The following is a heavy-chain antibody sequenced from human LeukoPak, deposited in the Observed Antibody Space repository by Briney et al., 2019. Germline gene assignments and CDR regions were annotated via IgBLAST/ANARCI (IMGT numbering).Heavy chain of an antibody. V-gene: IGHV3-23*01. Sequence: PGGSLRLSCAASGFTFSSYAMSRVRQAPGKGLEWVSAISGSGGSTYYADSVKGRSTISRDNSKNTLYLQMNSLRTEDTAVYYCAKVAGYSSSWYHFDYWGQGTLVTVSS. CDR1: GFTFSSYA. J-gene: IGHJ4*02. CDR3: AKVAGYSSSWYHFDY. D-gene: IGHD6-13*01. CDR2: ISGSGGST.